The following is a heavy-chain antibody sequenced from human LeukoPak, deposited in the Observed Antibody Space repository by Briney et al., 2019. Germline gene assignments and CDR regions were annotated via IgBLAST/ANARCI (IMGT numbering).Heavy chain of an antibody. CDR3: AREAGGYSSSDAFDI. D-gene: IGHD6-6*01. J-gene: IGHJ3*02. Sequence: PSETLSLTCTVSGGSISSYYWSWIRQPAGKGLEWIGRIYTSGSTNYNPSLKSRVTISVDTSKNQFSLKLSSVTAADTAVYYCAREAGGYSSSDAFDIWGQGTMVTVSS. CDR2: IYTSGST. CDR1: GGSISSYY. V-gene: IGHV4-4*07.